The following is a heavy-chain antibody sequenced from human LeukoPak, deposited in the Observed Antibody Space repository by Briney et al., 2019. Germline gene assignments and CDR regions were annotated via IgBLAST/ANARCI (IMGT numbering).Heavy chain of an antibody. V-gene: IGHV3-23*01. CDR3: ARGEYSSSCYDY. D-gene: IGHD6-13*01. CDR1: GFTFSSYA. Sequence: GGSLRLSCAASGFTFSSYAMSWVRQAPGKGLEWVSAISGSGGSTYYADSVKGRFTISRDNSKNTLYLQMNSLRAEDTAVYYCARGEYSSSCYDYWGQGTLVTVSS. CDR2: ISGSGGST. J-gene: IGHJ4*02.